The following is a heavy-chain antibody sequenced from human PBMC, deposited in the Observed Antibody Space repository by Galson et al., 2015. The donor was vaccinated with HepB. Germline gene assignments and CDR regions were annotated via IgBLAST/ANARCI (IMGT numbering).Heavy chain of an antibody. CDR1: GFTLSSYA. Sequence: SLRLSCAASGFTLSSYAMSWVRQAPGKGLEWVSFLSGGGTITYYADSVKGRFTISRDNSKNTLYLQMDSLRVDDTAVYYCAKDGPELWGSSAVDHWGQGTRVTVSS. D-gene: IGHD6-13*01. CDR2: LSGGGTIT. J-gene: IGHJ4*02. CDR3: AKDGPELWGSSAVDH. V-gene: IGHV3-23*01.